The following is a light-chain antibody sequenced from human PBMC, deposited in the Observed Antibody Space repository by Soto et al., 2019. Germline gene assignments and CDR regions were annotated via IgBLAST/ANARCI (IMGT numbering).Light chain of an antibody. V-gene: IGKV3-20*01. CDR3: QQYGSSPPT. CDR2: GAS. Sequence: EIVLTQSPGTLSLSPGERATLSCRASQSVSSNYLAWYQRKPGHAPRLLIYGASSRAADIPYRFSGSGSRTDFTLTITSLEPEDLAVYYGQQYGSSPPTFGQGTKVEIK. CDR1: QSVSSNY. J-gene: IGKJ1*01.